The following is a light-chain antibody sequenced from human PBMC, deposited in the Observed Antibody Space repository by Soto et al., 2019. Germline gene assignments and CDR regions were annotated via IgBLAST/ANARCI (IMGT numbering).Light chain of an antibody. J-gene: IGLJ2*01. Sequence: QSVLTQPPSASGTPGQRVTISCSGSSSNIGSNTVNWYQQLPGTAPKLLIYSNNPRPSGVPDRFSGSKSGTSASLAISGLQSEDEADYYCAAWDDSLNGVVFGGGTQLTVL. CDR3: AAWDDSLNGVV. CDR2: SNN. V-gene: IGLV1-44*01. CDR1: SSNIGSNT.